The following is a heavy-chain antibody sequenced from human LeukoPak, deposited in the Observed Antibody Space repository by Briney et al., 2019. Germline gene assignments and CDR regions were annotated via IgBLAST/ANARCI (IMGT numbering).Heavy chain of an antibody. CDR3: ARAPTGTGGWNWFDP. CDR2: IYPSGST. J-gene: IGHJ5*02. V-gene: IGHV4-4*07. D-gene: IGHD1-1*01. Sequence: SETLSLTCTVSGGSISSYYWSWIRQPAGKGLELIGRIYPSGSTNYNPSLKSRVTMSVDTSKNQFSLKLSSVTAADTAVYYCARAPTGTGGWNWFDPWCQGTLVTVSS. CDR1: GGSISSYY.